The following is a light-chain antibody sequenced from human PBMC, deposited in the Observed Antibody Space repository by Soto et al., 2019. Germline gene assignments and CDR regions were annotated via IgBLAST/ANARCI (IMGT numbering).Light chain of an antibody. CDR1: QDISNY. Sequence: DIQLTQSPSFLSASVGDRVTITCLASQDISNYLAWYQQKLGKAPKFLIYATSTVQSGVPSRFSGSGSGTEFTLTISSLQPEDFATYYCQQVNSYPLTFGVGTKVEIK. J-gene: IGKJ4*01. V-gene: IGKV1-9*01. CDR2: ATS. CDR3: QQVNSYPLT.